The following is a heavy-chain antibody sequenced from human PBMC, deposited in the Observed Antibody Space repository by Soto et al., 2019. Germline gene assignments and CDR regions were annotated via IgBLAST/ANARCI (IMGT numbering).Heavy chain of an antibody. CDR1: GGSISSSSYY. Sequence: SETLSLTCTVSGGSISSSSYYWGWIRQPPGKGLEWIGSIYYSGSTYYNPSLKSRVTISVDTSKNQFSLKLSSVTAADTAVYYCARRRTIYGSGSEFDYWGQGTLVTVSS. V-gene: IGHV4-39*01. D-gene: IGHD3-10*01. CDR2: IYYSGST. CDR3: ARRRTIYGSGSEFDY. J-gene: IGHJ4*02.